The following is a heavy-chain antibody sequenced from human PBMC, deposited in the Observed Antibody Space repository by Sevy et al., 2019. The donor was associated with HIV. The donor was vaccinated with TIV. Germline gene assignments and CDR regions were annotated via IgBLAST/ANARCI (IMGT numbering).Heavy chain of an antibody. CDR2: IYYTGST. CDR1: GGSISSSYY. D-gene: IGHD1-1*01. Sequence: SETLSLTCNVSGGSISSSYYWGWIRQPPGKGLEWIGSIYYTGSTYYKTSLKSRITVTVDRSKNQLSLWLTTVTAADTAVYYCAKLETVYYYGMDVWGQGIMVTVSS. CDR3: AKLETVYYYGMDV. J-gene: IGHJ6*02. V-gene: IGHV4-39*01.